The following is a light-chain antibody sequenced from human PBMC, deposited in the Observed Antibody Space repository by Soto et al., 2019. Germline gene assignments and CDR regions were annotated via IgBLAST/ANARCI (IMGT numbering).Light chain of an antibody. V-gene: IGLV4-69*01. CDR2: LNSDGSH. Sequence: QPVLTQSPSASASLGASVKLTCTLSSGHSDYAIAWHQQQPEKGPRFLMKLNSDGSHNKGDGIPDRFSGSSSGAERYLIISRLQSEDEADYYCQTWATGNQVVFGGGTQLTVL. CDR3: QTWATGNQVV. CDR1: SGHSDYA. J-gene: IGLJ2*01.